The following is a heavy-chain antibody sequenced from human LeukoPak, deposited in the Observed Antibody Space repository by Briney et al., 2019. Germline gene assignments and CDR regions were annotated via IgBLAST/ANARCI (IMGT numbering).Heavy chain of an antibody. CDR3: AKCRYSSGWFVFDY. Sequence: GGSLRLSCAASGFTFSTYAVNWVRQAPGKGLEWVSTISGSGDSTYYADSVKGRFTISRDNSKDTLYLQMNSLRAEDTAVYYCAKCRYSSGWFVFDYWGQGTLVTVSS. V-gene: IGHV3-23*01. D-gene: IGHD6-19*01. CDR1: GFTFSTYA. CDR2: ISGSGDST. J-gene: IGHJ4*02.